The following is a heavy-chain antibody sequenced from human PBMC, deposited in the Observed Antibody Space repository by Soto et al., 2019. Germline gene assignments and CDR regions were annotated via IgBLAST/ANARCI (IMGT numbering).Heavy chain of an antibody. D-gene: IGHD6-6*01. J-gene: IGHJ6*02. V-gene: IGHV4-34*01. CDR2: INHSGST. Sequence: SETLSLTCAVYGGSFSGYYWSWIRQPPGKGLEWIGEINHSGSTNYNPSLKSRVTISVDTSKNQFSLKLSSVTAADTAVYYCARGSGQTHSSSTGLPYVLDVWSLETTVTVSS. CDR3: ARGSGQTHSSSTGLPYVLDV. CDR1: GGSFSGYY.